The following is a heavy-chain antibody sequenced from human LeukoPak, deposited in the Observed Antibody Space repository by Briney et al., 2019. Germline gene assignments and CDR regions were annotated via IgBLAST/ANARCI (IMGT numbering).Heavy chain of an antibody. CDR2: IYHSGGT. CDR1: GYSISSGYY. J-gene: IGHJ4*02. CDR3: ARGRVAYYFDY. D-gene: IGHD5-12*01. V-gene: IGHV4-38-2*02. Sequence: SETLSLTCTVSGYSISSGYYWGWIRQPPGKGLEWIGSIYHSGGTYYNPSLKSRVTISVDTSKNPFSLKLSSVTAADTAVYYCARGRVAYYFDYWGQGTLVTVSS.